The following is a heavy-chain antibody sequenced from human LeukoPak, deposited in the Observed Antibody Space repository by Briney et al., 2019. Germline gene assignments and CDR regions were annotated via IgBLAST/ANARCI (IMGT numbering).Heavy chain of an antibody. CDR2: IKEDGSEK. CDR3: ASGTEYSSSSYRPIDH. CDR1: GFTFSRFR. D-gene: IGHD6-6*01. J-gene: IGHJ4*02. Sequence: GGSLRLSCAASGFTFSRFRMSWVRQAPGKGLEWLANIKEDGSEKYHVDSVKDRFTISRDNAKNSLYLQMNSLRVEDTAVYYCASGTEYSSSSYRPIDHWGQGTLVTVSS. V-gene: IGHV3-7*01.